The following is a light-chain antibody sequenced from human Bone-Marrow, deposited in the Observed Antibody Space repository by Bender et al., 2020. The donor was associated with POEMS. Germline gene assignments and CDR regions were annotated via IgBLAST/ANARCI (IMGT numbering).Light chain of an antibody. CDR2: DVT. Sequence: QSALTQSASVSGSPGQSITISCTGASSDVGGYDYVSWYQQYPGKPPRLMIYDVTNRPSGVSNRFSGSKSGNTASLTISGLQAEDEADYFCSSYTESSTRVFGGGTRLTVL. V-gene: IGLV2-14*03. CDR3: SSYTESSTRV. CDR1: SSDVGGYDY. J-gene: IGLJ2*01.